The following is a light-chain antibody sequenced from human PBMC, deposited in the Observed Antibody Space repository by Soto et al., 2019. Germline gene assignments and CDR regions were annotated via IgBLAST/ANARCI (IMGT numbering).Light chain of an antibody. Sequence: EIVLTQSTATLSFSPGERATLSCRASKSVSSYLAWYQQKPGQAPRLLIYDASNRATGIPARFSGSGSGTDFTLTINSLEPEDFAVYYCQQRSNWLTFGGGTKVEIK. CDR1: KSVSSY. V-gene: IGKV3-11*01. CDR3: QQRSNWLT. CDR2: DAS. J-gene: IGKJ4*01.